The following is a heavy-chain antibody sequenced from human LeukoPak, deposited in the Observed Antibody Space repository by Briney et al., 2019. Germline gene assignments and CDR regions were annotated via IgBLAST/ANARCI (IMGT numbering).Heavy chain of an antibody. CDR3: ARVGGTLVYFDY. J-gene: IGHJ4*02. D-gene: IGHD4-23*01. V-gene: IGHV4-59*06. Sequence: SETLSLTCTVSGGSISSYYWSWIRQHPGKGLEWIGYIYYSGSTYYNPSLKSRVTISVDTSKNQFSLKLSSVTAADTAVYYCARVGGTLVYFDYWGQGTLVTVSS. CDR2: IYYSGST. CDR1: GGSISSYY.